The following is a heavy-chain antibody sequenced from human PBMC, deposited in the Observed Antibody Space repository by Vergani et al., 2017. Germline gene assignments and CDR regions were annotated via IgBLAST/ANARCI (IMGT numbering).Heavy chain of an antibody. CDR2: IYPSDSYT. J-gene: IGHJ4*02. D-gene: IGHD4-17*01. V-gene: IGHV5-10-1*01. CDR3: ARTDYGDYEVNY. Sequence: VQLVQSGAEVKKPGESLRISCKGSGYSFTSYWISWVRQMPGKGLEWMGRIYPSDSYTNYSPSFQGHVTISADKSISTAYLKLSSLKASDTAMDYCARTDYGDYEVNYWGQGTLVTVSS. CDR1: GYSFTSYW.